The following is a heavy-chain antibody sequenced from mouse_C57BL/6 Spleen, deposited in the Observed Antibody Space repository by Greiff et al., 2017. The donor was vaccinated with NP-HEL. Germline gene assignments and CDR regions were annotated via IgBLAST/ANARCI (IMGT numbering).Heavy chain of an antibody. J-gene: IGHJ3*01. V-gene: IGHV3-1*01. CDR3: ARGGGGWFAY. D-gene: IGHD1-1*02. CDR1: GYSITSGYD. Sequence: EVNLVESGPGMVKPSQSLSLTCTVTGYSITSGYDWHWIRHFPGNKLEWMGYISYSGSTNYNPSLKSRISITHDTSKNHFFLKLSSVTTEDTATYYCARGGGGWFAYWGQGTLVTVSA. CDR2: ISYSGST.